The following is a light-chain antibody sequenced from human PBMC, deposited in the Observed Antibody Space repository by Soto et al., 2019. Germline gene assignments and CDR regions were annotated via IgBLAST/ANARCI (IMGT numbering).Light chain of an antibody. CDR2: DAS. Sequence: ETMMTQSPDTLSVSLGERATLSCRASQSLRSSLAWYQQKPGQAPRLLIYDASIRANGIPASFSGSGSGTDFTLTIRGLQSEDFSVYYCQQYNNWPQPFGQGTKVEI. J-gene: IGKJ1*01. CDR1: QSLRSS. V-gene: IGKV3-15*01. CDR3: QQYNNWPQP.